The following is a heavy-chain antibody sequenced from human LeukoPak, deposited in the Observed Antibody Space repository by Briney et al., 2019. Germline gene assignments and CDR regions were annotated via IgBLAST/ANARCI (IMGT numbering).Heavy chain of an antibody. D-gene: IGHD3-10*01. CDR1: GYTSTSYD. J-gene: IGHJ4*02. CDR2: MNPNSGNT. V-gene: IGHV1-8*01. CDR3: ARGPVIGSGSFFDY. Sequence: ASVKVSCKASGYTSTSYDINWVRQATGQGLEWMGWMNPNSGNTGCAQKFQGRVTKTRNTSISTAYMELSSLRSEDTAVYYCARGPVIGSGSFFDYWGQGTLVTVSS.